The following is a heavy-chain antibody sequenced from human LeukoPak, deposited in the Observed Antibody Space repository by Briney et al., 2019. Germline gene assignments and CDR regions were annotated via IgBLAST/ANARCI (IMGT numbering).Heavy chain of an antibody. V-gene: IGHV1-2*02. Sequence: ASVKVSCKASGYTFTGYYMHWVRQAPGQGLEWMGWINPNSGGTNYAQKLQGRVTMTRDTSISTAYMELSRLRSDDTAVYYCARDRYCSSTSCYGFGPWGQGTLVTVSS. CDR1: GYTFTGYY. CDR3: ARDRYCSSTSCYGFGP. CDR2: INPNSGGT. J-gene: IGHJ5*02. D-gene: IGHD2-2*01.